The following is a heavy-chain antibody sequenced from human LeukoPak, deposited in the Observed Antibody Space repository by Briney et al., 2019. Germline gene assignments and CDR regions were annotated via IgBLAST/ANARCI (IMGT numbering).Heavy chain of an antibody. CDR1: GYAFDSHG. CDR2: ISVYKTNA. D-gene: IGHD3-10*01. Sequence: ASVKVSCKASGYAFDSHGISWVRQVPGQGLEWMGWISVYKTNATYAEKFQDRVTMTTDTSMSTAYMELRRLTSDDTAVYYCARDEGKWFGESYYYYYGMDVWGQGTTVSVSS. CDR3: ARDEGKWFGESYYYYYGMDV. J-gene: IGHJ6*02. V-gene: IGHV1-18*04.